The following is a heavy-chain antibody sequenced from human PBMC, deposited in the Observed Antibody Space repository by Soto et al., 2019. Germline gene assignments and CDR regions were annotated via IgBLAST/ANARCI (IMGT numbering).Heavy chain of an antibody. J-gene: IGHJ4*02. Sequence: SETLSLTCAVYGGSFSGYYWSWIRQPPGKGLEWIGEINHSGSTNYNPSLKSRVTISVDTSKNQFSLKLSSVTAADTAVYYCARGGRVKSIAARQSPLRFTLFDYWGQGTLVTVSS. CDR2: INHSGST. D-gene: IGHD6-6*01. CDR3: ARGGRVKSIAARQSPLRFTLFDY. V-gene: IGHV4-34*01. CDR1: GGSFSGYY.